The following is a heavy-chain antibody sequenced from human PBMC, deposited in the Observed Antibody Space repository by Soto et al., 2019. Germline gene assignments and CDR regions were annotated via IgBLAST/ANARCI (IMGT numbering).Heavy chain of an antibody. CDR2: INPSVGST. V-gene: IGHV1-46*01. CDR3: ARESAGRSAFESSGDFDY. D-gene: IGHD6-19*01. Sequence: GASVKVSCKASGYFFGSFSVHWVRQAPGQGLEWMGMINPSVGSTSHPQKFQGRVTMTRDTSTSTVYMELSSLRSDDTAVYFCARESAGRSAFESSGDFDYWGQGTLVTVSS. J-gene: IGHJ4*02. CDR1: GYFFGSFS.